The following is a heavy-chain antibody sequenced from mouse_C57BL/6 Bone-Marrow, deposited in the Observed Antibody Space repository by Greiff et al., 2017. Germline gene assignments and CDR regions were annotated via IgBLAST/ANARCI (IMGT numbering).Heavy chain of an antibody. Sequence: QVQLQQPGAELVRPGTSVKLSCKASGYTFTSYWMHWVKQRPGQGLEWIGVIDPSDSYTNYNQKFKGKATLTVDTSSSTAYIQLSSLTSEDSAVYYCARSKTGFITTVVATDYFDYWGQGTTLTVSS. J-gene: IGHJ2*01. CDR1: GYTFTSYW. CDR3: ARSKTGFITTVVATDYFDY. V-gene: IGHV1-59*01. CDR2: IDPSDSYT. D-gene: IGHD1-1*01.